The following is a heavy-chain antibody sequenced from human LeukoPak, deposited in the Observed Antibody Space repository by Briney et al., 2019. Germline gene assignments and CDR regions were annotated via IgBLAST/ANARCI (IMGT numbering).Heavy chain of an antibody. J-gene: IGHJ4*02. CDR2: IGSTSI. D-gene: IGHD2-2*01. CDR1: GFSTSTYS. CDR3: ARDGPPAGAGHFDY. V-gene: IGHV3-48*01. Sequence: PGGSLRLSCAASGFSTSTYSMDWVRQAPGKGLEWVSYIGSTSIYADSVKGRFTISRDNAKNSLYLQMNSLRAEDTAVYYCARDGPPAGAGHFDYWGQGTPVTVSS.